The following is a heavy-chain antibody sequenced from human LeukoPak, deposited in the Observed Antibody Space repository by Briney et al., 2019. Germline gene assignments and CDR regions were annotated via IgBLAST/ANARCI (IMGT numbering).Heavy chain of an antibody. CDR1: GFTFSNYA. CDR2: ISAAGDRT. CDR3: AKDLVAYYDSRGYYSPFDY. V-gene: IGHV3-23*01. Sequence: GGSLRLSCAASGFTFSNYAMGRVRQAPGRGLEWVLSISAAGDRTYYADSVKGRFTISRDNSKNTLYLQMNSLGAEDTAVYYCAKDLVAYYDSRGYYSPFDYWGQGILVTVSS. J-gene: IGHJ4*02. D-gene: IGHD3-22*01.